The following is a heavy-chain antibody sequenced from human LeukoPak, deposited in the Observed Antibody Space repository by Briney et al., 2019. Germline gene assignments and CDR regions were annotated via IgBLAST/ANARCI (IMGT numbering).Heavy chain of an antibody. J-gene: IGHJ4*02. CDR3: ARDIALWFGEGPFDY. Sequence: PGGSLRLSCAASGFTFSSYSMNWVRQAPGKGLEWVSYISSSSSTIYYADSVKGRFTISRDSAKNSLYLQMNSLRAEDTAVYYCARDIALWFGEGPFDYWGQGTLVTVSS. V-gene: IGHV3-48*04. CDR1: GFTFSSYS. CDR2: ISSSSSTI. D-gene: IGHD3-10*01.